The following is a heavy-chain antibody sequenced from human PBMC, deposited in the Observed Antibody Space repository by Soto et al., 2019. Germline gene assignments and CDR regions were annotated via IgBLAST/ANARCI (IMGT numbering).Heavy chain of an antibody. Sequence: QPGGSLRLSCAASKFRFSNYAMSWVRQIPGKGLDWVSAISGGGGTTYFADSVKGRFTISRDNSKNTLFLQMNSLRAEDTAVYYCAKGGGGSNWYAFDYWGQGT. CDR2: ISGGGGTT. D-gene: IGHD6-13*01. V-gene: IGHV3-23*01. J-gene: IGHJ4*02. CDR3: AKGGGGSNWYAFDY. CDR1: KFRFSNYA.